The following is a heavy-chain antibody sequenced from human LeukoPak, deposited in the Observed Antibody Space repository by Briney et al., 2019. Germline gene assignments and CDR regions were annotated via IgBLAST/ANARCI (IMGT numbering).Heavy chain of an antibody. V-gene: IGHV4-39*07. D-gene: IGHD6-19*01. CDR1: GGSISSRNYY. J-gene: IGHJ4*02. CDR2: IYHSGST. CDR3: ARVTGIAVAGTYY. Sequence: SSETLSLTCTVSGGSISSRNYYWGWIRQPPGKGLEWIGSIYHSGSTYYNPSLKSRVTISVDTSKNQFSLKLSSVTAADTAVYYCARVTGIAVAGTYYWGQGTLVTVSS.